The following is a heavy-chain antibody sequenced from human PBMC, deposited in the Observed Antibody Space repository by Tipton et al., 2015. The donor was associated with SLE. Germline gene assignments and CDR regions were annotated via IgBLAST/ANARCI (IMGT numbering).Heavy chain of an antibody. Sequence: TLSLTCAVYGGSFSGYYWSWIRQPPGKGLEWIGEINHSGSTNYNPSLKSRVTISVDTSKNQFSLKLSSVTAADTAVYYCAKVTIFGVVIFGYNWFDPWGQGTLVTVAS. J-gene: IGHJ5*02. D-gene: IGHD3-3*01. CDR3: AKVTIFGVVIFGYNWFDP. CDR2: INHSGST. V-gene: IGHV4-34*01. CDR1: GGSFSGYY.